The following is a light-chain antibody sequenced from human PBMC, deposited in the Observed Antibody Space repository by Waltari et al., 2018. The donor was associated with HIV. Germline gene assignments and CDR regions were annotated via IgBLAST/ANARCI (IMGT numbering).Light chain of an antibody. V-gene: IGLV2-14*01. CDR2: EVS. CDR3: SSYTSSSTWV. J-gene: IGLJ3*02. CDR1: SSAVGGYNS. Sequence: QSALTQPASVSGSPGQSITIPCPGTSSAVGGYNSVSWYQQHPGKAPKLMIYEVSNRPSGVSNRFSGSKSGNTASLTISGLQAEDEADYYCSSYTSSSTWVFGGGTKLTVL.